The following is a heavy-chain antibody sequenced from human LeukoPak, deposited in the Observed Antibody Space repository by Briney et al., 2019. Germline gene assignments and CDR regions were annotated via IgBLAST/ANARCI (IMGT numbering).Heavy chain of an antibody. D-gene: IGHD4-17*01. CDR3: ARGDGDYPRFRLDY. V-gene: IGHV3-30-3*01. CDR2: ISYDGSNK. Sequence: PGGSLRLSCAASGFTFSSYAMHWVRQAPGKGLEWVAVISYDGSNKYYADSVKGRFTISRDNSKNTLYLQMNSLRAEDTAVYYCARGDGDYPRFRLDYWGQGTLVTVSS. J-gene: IGHJ4*02. CDR1: GFTFSSYA.